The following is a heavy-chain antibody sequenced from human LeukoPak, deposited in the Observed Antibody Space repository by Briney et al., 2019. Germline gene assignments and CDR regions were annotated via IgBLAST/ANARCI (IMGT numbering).Heavy chain of an antibody. CDR1: GGSISGYY. CDR2: IYSSGST. D-gene: IGHD2-2*01. Sequence: PSETLSLTCTVSGGSISGYYWSWIRQPAGKGLEWIGRIYSSGSTNYNPSLKSRVTMSVDTSKNQFSLKLDPVTAADTAVYYCARGGRGFDQLPFDYWGQGTLVTVSS. J-gene: IGHJ4*02. CDR3: ARGGRGFDQLPFDY. V-gene: IGHV4-4*07.